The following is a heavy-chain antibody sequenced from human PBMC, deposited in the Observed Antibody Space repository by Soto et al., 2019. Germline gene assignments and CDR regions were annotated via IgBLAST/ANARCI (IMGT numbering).Heavy chain of an antibody. J-gene: IGHJ4*02. CDR1: GGSISSGGYS. D-gene: IGHD5-12*01. CDR3: ARRIVATETFAY. CDR2: IYHSGST. V-gene: IGHV4-30-2*01. Sequence: SETLSLTCAVSGGSISSGGYSWSWIRQPPGKSLEWIGYIYHSGSTFYNPSLKSRVTISADRSKNHFSLQLTSVTAADTAVWYCARRIVATETFAYWGQGTLVTVCS.